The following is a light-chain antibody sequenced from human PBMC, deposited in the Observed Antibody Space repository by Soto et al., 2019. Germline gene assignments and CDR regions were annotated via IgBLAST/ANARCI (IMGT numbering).Light chain of an antibody. V-gene: IGKV3-15*01. CDR2: GAS. CDR1: QSVGSG. Sequence: EIVMTQSPATLSVSPGERATLSCRASQSVGSGLAWFQQKPGQAPRLLIYGASTRATGIPARFSGSGSGTEFTLTISSLQPEDFAVYFCQLYDNFPTWTFGQGTKVEIK. J-gene: IGKJ1*01. CDR3: QLYDNFPTWT.